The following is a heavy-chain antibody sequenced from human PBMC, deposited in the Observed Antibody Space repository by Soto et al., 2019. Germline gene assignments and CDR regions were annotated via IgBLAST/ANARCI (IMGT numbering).Heavy chain of an antibody. V-gene: IGHV3-7*01. CDR3: ARDYGSGRYPHI. CDR2: IRQNGSRK. Sequence: GGSLRLSCAASGYTFSAYAMSWVRQAPGKGLEWVSNIRQNGSRKYYVDSVKGRFTISRDNAKNSLYLQMNSLRAEDTAVYYCARDYGSGRYPHIWGQGTLVTVSS. D-gene: IGHD3-10*01. CDR1: GYTFSAYA. J-gene: IGHJ4*02.